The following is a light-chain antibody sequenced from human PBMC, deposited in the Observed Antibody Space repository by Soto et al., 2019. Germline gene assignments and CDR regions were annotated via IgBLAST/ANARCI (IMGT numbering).Light chain of an antibody. CDR2: ANI. CDR1: TSNIGAGYG. V-gene: IGLV1-40*01. J-gene: IGLJ2*01. CDR3: QSYDSSLSGPVV. Sequence: QSVLTQPPSVSGAPGQRVTISCTGSTSNIGAGYGVHWYQQLPGTAPKLLIYANINRPSGVPDRFSGSKSDTSASLTITGLRAEDEADYYGQSYDSSLSGPVVFGGGTKLTVL.